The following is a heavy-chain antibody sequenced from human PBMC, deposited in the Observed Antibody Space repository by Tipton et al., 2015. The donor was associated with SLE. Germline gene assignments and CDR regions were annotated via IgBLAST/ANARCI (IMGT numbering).Heavy chain of an antibody. CDR1: GFTFSVYD. CDR2: IGDDGNA. D-gene: IGHD3-10*01. CDR3: ARWSPYYYALDV. V-gene: IGHV3-13*01. Sequence: SPRLSCAASGFTFSVYDMHWVRQVPGKGLEWVSGIGDDGNADYPDSVKGRFTISRENAKNSVFLQMNSLGVGDTAVYYCARWSPYYYALDVWGQGTTVTVSS. J-gene: IGHJ6*02.